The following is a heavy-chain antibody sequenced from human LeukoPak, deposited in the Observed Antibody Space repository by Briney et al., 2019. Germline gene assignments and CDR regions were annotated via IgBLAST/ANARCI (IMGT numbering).Heavy chain of an antibody. Sequence: SETLSLTCAVSGGSISSSNWWSWVRQPPGKGLEWIGEIYHSGSTNYNPSLKSRVTISVDKSKNQFSLKLSSVTAADTAVYYCARRYDSSGYYINHFDYWGQGTLVTVSS. CDR2: IYHSGST. J-gene: IGHJ4*02. D-gene: IGHD3-22*01. V-gene: IGHV4-4*02. CDR3: ARRYDSSGYYINHFDY. CDR1: GGSISSSNW.